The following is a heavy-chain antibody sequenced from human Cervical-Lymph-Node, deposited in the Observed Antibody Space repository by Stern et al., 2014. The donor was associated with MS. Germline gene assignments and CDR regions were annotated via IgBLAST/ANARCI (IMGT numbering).Heavy chain of an antibody. CDR3: ARVSISGYDYFDP. CDR2: IHHSEKT. J-gene: IGHJ5*02. D-gene: IGHD5-12*01. CDR1: GDSISSDNW. V-gene: IGHV4-4*02. Sequence: QVQLQESGPGLVKPSGTLSLTCAVSGDSISSDNWWSWVRQPPGRGLEWIGEIHHSEKTNYNPSLKSRLTFSIDKSKNNFSLRLNSVTAADTAVYYCARVSISGYDYFDPWGQGTLVTVSS.